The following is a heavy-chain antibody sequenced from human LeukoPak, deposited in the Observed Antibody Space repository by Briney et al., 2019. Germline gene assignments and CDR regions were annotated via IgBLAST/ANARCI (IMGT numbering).Heavy chain of an antibody. CDR1: GGSISSYY. D-gene: IGHD3-10*01. CDR2: IYYSGST. J-gene: IGHJ4*02. Sequence: SETLSLTCTVSGGSISSYYWSWIRQPPGKGLEWIGYIYYSGSTNYNPSLKSQVTISVDTSKNQFSLKLSSVTAADTAVYYCARLSGQDKILGYYGSGSYYHFDYWGQGTLVTVSS. V-gene: IGHV4-59*08. CDR3: ARLSGQDKILGYYGSGSYYHFDY.